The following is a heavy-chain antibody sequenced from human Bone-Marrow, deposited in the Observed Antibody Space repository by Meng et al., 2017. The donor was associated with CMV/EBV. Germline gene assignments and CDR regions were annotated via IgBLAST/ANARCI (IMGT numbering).Heavy chain of an antibody. CDR3: AREQGVLRFLEWLSREALFDP. CDR1: GYTFTSYY. CDR2: INPSGGST. D-gene: IGHD3-3*01. V-gene: IGHV1-46*01. Sequence: ASVKVSCKASGYTFTSYYMHWVRQAPGQGLEWMGIINPSGGSTSYAQKFQGRVTMTRDTSTSTVYMELSSLRSEDTAVYYCAREQGVLRFLEWLSREALFDPWGQGTLVTASS. J-gene: IGHJ5*02.